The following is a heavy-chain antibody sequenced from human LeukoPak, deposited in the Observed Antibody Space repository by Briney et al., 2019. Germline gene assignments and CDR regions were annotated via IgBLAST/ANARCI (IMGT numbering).Heavy chain of an antibody. CDR3: ASLSMVTQGYFDS. J-gene: IGHJ4*02. CDR2: IYYSGST. Sequence: SETLSLTCTVSGGSISRYYWSWIRQPPGKGLEWIGYIYYSGSTNYNPSLKSRLTISVDASKNQFALKLSTVTATDTAVYYCASLSMVTQGYFDSWGQGTLVTVSS. CDR1: GGSISRYY. D-gene: IGHD4/OR15-4a*01. V-gene: IGHV4-59*08.